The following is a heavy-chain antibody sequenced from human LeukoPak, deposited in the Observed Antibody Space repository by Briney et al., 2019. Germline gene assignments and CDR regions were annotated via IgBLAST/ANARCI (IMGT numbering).Heavy chain of an antibody. V-gene: IGHV4-61*02. D-gene: IGHD6-19*01. CDR1: GGSISSGSYY. J-gene: IGHJ4*02. CDR3: ARGHPYRSRQWLVPGGSSPKYYFDY. Sequence: PSQTLSLTCTVSGGSISSGSYYWSWIRQPAGKGLEWIGRIYTSGSTNYNPSLKSRVTISVDTSKNQFSLKLSSVTAADTAVYYCARGHPYRSRQWLVPGGSSPKYYFDYWGQGTLVTVSS. CDR2: IYTSGST.